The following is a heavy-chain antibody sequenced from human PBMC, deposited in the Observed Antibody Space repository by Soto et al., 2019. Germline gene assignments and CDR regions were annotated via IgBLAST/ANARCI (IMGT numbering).Heavy chain of an antibody. D-gene: IGHD3-3*02. CDR2: IKSKTDGGTT. J-gene: IGHJ6*02. CDR3: AREGLVLAPSTVNSDHYYYAMDV. V-gene: IGHV3-15*07. CDR1: GFTFSNAR. Sequence: GGSLRLSCAASGFTFSNARMNWVRQAPGKGLEWVGRIKSKTDGGTTDYAAPVKGRFTISRDDSKNTLYLQMSSLRSEDTAVYYCAREGLVLAPSTVNSDHYYYAMDVWGQGTTVTVSS.